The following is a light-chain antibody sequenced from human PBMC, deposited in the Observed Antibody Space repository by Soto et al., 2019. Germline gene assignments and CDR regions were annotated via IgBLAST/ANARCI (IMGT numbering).Light chain of an antibody. J-gene: IGLJ1*01. CDR1: STDVGGYNF. CDR3: SSYGGSNPGG. Sequence: QSALPQPPSASWSPGQSVTISCTGPSTDVGGYNFVSWYQQHPGKAPKLMIYEVSKRPSGVPDRFSGSKYGNTASLTVSGLQAADEDDYYCSSYGGSNPGGFGTG. V-gene: IGLV2-8*01. CDR2: EVS.